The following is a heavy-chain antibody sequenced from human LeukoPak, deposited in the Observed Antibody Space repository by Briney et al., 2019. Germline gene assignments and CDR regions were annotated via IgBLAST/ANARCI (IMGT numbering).Heavy chain of an antibody. Sequence: PSETLSLTCTVSGGSIGSFSHYWGWIRQPPGKGLEWIGNIYYSGSTYYNLSLKSRVTISVDTSKNQFSLKLSSVTAADTAIYYCARPVRGSYGSGSYGVGTGFDPWGQGTLVTVSS. CDR3: ARPVRGSYGSGSYGVGTGFDP. J-gene: IGHJ5*02. CDR1: GGSIGSFSHY. CDR2: IYYSGST. D-gene: IGHD3-10*01. V-gene: IGHV4-39*01.